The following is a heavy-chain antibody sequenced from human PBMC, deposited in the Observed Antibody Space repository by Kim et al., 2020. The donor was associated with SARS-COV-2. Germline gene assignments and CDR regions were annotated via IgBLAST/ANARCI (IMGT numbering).Heavy chain of an antibody. V-gene: IGHV4-39*01. Sequence: SETLSLTCTVSGGSISSSAYLWVWIRQPPGKGLEWIVSISYSGSTYDHPSLKSRVTTSVDTSKNQFSLKLSSMTAADTAVYYCARRKQVYSSGWGGAFDIWGLGTMVTVSS. D-gene: IGHD6-19*01. CDR2: ISYSGST. J-gene: IGHJ3*02. CDR1: GGSISSSAYL. CDR3: ARRKQVYSSGWGGAFDI.